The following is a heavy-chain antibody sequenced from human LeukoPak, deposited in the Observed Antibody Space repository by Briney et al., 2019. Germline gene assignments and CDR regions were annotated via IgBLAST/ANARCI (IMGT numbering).Heavy chain of an antibody. CDR2: IYYSGST. J-gene: IGHJ4*02. V-gene: IGHV4-59*01. Sequence: SETLSLTCTVSGGSISSYYWSWIRQPPGKGLEWIRYIYYSGSTNYNPSLKSRVTISVDTSKNQFSLKLSSVTAADTAVYYCARATLYSYGLDYFDYWGQGTLVTVSS. CDR1: GGSISSYY. CDR3: ARATLYSYGLDYFDY. D-gene: IGHD5-18*01.